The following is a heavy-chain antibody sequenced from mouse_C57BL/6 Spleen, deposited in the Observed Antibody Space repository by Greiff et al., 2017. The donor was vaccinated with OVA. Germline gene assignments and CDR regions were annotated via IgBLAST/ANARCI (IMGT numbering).Heavy chain of an antibody. V-gene: IGHV1-62-2*01. J-gene: IGHJ2*01. D-gene: IGHD1-2*01. CDR3: ARHEDHYYGLYYFDY. CDR1: GYTFTEYT. Sequence: QVQLKQSGAELVKPGASVKLSCKASGYTFTEYTIHWVKQRSGQGLEWIGWFYPGRGSLKYNEKFKDKATLTADKSSSTVYMELSRLTSEDSAVYFCARHEDHYYGLYYFDYWGQGTTLTVSS. CDR2: FYPGRGSL.